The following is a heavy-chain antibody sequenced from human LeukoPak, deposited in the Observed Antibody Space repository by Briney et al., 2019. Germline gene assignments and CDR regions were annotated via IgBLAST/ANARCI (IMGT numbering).Heavy chain of an antibody. CDR1: GFTFSNYA. D-gene: IGHD2-21*01. CDR3: AGDRAYPNDVFNI. V-gene: IGHV3-23*01. CDR2: ISGSDGST. Sequence: GGSLRLSCAASGFTFSNYAMSWVRQAPGKGLEWVSAISGSDGSTWYADSVKGRFTISRDNSKNTLYLHMNSLRDEDTALYYCAGDRAYPNDVFNIWGQGAMITVS. J-gene: IGHJ3*02.